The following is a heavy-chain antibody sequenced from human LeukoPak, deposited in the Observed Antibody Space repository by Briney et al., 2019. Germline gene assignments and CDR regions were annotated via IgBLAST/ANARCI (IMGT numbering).Heavy chain of an antibody. CDR1: GGSFSGYY. CDR2: INHSGST. V-gene: IGHV4-34*01. J-gene: IGHJ4*02. CDR3: ARGLLGSEQWLVPLIY. D-gene: IGHD6-19*01. Sequence: SETLSLTCAVYGGSFSGYYWSWIRQPPGKGLEWIGEINHSGSTNYNPSLKSRVTISVDTSKNQFSLKLSAVTAADTAVYYCARGLLGSEQWLVPLIYWGQGTLVTVSS.